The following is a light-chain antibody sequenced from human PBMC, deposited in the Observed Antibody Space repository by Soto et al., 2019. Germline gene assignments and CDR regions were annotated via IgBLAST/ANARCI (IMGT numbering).Light chain of an antibody. CDR2: EDN. Sequence: NFMLTQPHSVSESPGKTVTISCTRSSGSIASNYVQWYQQRPGSAPTTVIYEDNQRPSGVPDRFSGSIDSSSNSDSLTISGLKTEDEADYYCQSYDSSIKVFGGGTELTVL. CDR1: SGSIASNY. V-gene: IGLV6-57*03. J-gene: IGLJ2*01. CDR3: QSYDSSIKV.